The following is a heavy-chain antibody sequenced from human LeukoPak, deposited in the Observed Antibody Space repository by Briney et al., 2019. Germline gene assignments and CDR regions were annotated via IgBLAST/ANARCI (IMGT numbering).Heavy chain of an antibody. V-gene: IGHV3-23*01. CDR2: ISDSGGGT. J-gene: IGHJ4*02. CDR3: AKLPGRAADY. Sequence: GGSLRLSCAASGFTFSSYIMNWVRQAPGKGLEWVSGISDSGGGTYYADSVKGRFTISRDNSKNTLYLQMNSLRAEDTAVYYCAKLPGRAADYWGQGTLVTVSS. CDR1: GFTFSSYI.